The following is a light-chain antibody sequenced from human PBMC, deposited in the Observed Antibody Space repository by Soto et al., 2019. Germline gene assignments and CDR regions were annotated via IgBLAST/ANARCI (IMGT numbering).Light chain of an antibody. CDR1: QSISSY. J-gene: IGKJ5*01. V-gene: IGKV1-39*01. Sequence: DIPLTQSPSSLSASVGDRVTITCRASQSISSYLNWYQQKPGKAPKLLIYAASSLQSGVPSRFSGSGSGTDFTLTISSLQHDDFATYYCQQSYSTPITFGQGTRLEIK. CDR3: QQSYSTPIT. CDR2: AAS.